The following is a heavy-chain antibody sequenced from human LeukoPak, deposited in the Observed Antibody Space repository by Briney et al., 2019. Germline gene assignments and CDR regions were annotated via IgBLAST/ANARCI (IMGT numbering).Heavy chain of an antibody. Sequence: GGSLRLSCAASGFTFSSYGMHWVRQAPGKGLEWVAVISYDGSNKYYADSVKGRFTISRDNSKNTLYLQMNSLRAEDTAVYYCASTGYSSGWTLYWGQGTLVTVSS. V-gene: IGHV3-30*03. D-gene: IGHD6-19*01. CDR2: ISYDGSNK. CDR1: GFTFSSYG. J-gene: IGHJ4*02. CDR3: ASTGYSSGWTLY.